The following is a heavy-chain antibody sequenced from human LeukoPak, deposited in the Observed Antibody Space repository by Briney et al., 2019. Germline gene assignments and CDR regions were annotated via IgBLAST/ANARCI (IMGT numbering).Heavy chain of an antibody. CDR2: IYYSGST. J-gene: IGHJ4*02. Sequence: SETLSLTCTVSGGSISSSSYYWGWIRQPPGKGLEWIGSIYYSGSTNYNPSLKSRVTISVDTSKNQFSLKLSSVTAADTAVYYCARAFAAAVVVAAPDYWGQGTLVTVSS. CDR3: ARAFAAAVVVAAPDY. V-gene: IGHV4-39*07. CDR1: GGSISSSSYY. D-gene: IGHD2-15*01.